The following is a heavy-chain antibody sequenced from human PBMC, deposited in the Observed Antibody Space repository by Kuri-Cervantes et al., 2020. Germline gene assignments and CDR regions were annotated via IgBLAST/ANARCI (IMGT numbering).Heavy chain of an antibody. CDR2: ISSSSSTI. V-gene: IGHV3-48*01. J-gene: IGHJ4*02. CDR1: GFTFDDYA. D-gene: IGHD6-6*01. CDR3: ARSMAYYFFDF. Sequence: ETLSLTCAASGFTFDDYAMHWVRQAPGKGLEWVSYISSSSSTIYYADSVKGRFTISRDNAKNSLYLQMNSLRAEDTAVYYCARSMAYYFFDFWGPGTLVTVSS.